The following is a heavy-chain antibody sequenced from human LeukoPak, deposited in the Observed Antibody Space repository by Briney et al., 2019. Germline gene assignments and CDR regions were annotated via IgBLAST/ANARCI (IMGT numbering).Heavy chain of an antibody. D-gene: IGHD4-23*01. Sequence: GGSLRLSCAASGFTFDDYAMHWVRQAPGKGLEWVSLISWDGGSTYYADSVKGRLTISRDNSKNSLYLQMNSLRAEDTALYYCAKDGGNSDDYYYYYMDVWGKGTTVTVSS. CDR1: GFTFDDYA. CDR2: ISWDGGST. CDR3: AKDGGNSDDYYYYYMDV. J-gene: IGHJ6*03. V-gene: IGHV3-43D*03.